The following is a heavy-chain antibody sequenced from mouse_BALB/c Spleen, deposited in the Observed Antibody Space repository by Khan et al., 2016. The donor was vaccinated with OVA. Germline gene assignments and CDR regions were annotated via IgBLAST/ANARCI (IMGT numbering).Heavy chain of an antibody. J-gene: IGHJ2*01. V-gene: IGHV1-84*02. Sequence: QVQLKESGPELVKPGASVKMSCKASGHTFTAYYINWVKQTPGQGLQWIGWIHPGSANTKYNERFKGKATLTVDTSYSTASMQLSSLTSEDTAVYFCAGGFDYWGHGTTLTVSS. CDR1: GHTFTAYY. CDR3: AGGFDY. CDR2: IHPGSANT.